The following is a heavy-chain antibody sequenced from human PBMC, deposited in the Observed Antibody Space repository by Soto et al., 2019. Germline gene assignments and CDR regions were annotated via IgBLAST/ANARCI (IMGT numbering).Heavy chain of an antibody. CDR1: GASISSHY. D-gene: IGHD1-26*01. V-gene: IGHV4-59*11. CDR3: ARHTGYISGKRWFDP. J-gene: IGHJ5*02. CDR2: IYYSGSI. Sequence: SETLSLTCTVSGASISSHYWNLIRQPPGKGLEWIGYIYYSGSISYNDSLKSRVTMSVDTSKNHLSLELTSVTAADTAVYYCARHTGYISGKRWFDPWGQGTLVTVSS.